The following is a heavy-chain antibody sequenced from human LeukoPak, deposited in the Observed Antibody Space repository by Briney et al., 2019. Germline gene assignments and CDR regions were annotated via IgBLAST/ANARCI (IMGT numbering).Heavy chain of an antibody. D-gene: IGHD1/OR15-1a*01. CDR1: GYTFTSYG. V-gene: IGHV1-18*01. Sequence: ASVTLSCTASGYTFTSYGISWVRQAPGQGHEWMGWISAYNGNTNYAHKLQGRVTITTDTSKTKAYMDVRSLRSDDTAVYCCAREAVEGSGNNDYGGQGTLVSVSS. J-gene: IGHJ4*02. CDR3: AREAVEGSGNNDY. CDR2: ISAYNGNT.